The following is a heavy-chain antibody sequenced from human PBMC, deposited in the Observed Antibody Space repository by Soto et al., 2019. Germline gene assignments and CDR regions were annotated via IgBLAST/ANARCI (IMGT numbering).Heavy chain of an antibody. CDR2: FDPEDGET. D-gene: IGHD6-19*01. Sequence: ASVKVYCKVSGYTLTELSMHWVRQAPGKGLEWTGGFDPEDGETIYEQKFQGRVTMTEDTSTDTAYMELSSLRFEDTAVYYCAVGYSSGWPGYMDVWGKGTAVTVSS. CDR1: GYTLTELS. CDR3: AVGYSSGWPGYMDV. V-gene: IGHV1-24*01. J-gene: IGHJ6*04.